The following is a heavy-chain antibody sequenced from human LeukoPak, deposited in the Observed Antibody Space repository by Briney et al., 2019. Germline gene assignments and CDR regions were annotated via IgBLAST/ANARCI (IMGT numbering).Heavy chain of an antibody. CDR2: ISSSGST. V-gene: IGHV4-61*02. J-gene: IGHJ4*02. CDR1: GDSISSGDYY. CDR3: ASKIGLQTEEFQG. Sequence: PSQTLSLTCTVSGDSISSGDYYWSWIRQPAGKGLEWIGRISSSGSTNYNPSLKSRVTISVDTSKNQFSLKLSSVTAADTAVYYCASKIGLQTEEFQGWGQGTLVTVSS. D-gene: IGHD3-10*01.